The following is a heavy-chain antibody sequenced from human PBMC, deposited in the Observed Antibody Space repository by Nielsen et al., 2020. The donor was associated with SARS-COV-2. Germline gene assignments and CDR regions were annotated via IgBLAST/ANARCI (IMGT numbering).Heavy chain of an antibody. CDR2: ISYDGSNK. Sequence: GGSLRLSCAASGFTFSTYALHWVRQAPGKGLEWVAVISYDGSNKYYADSVKGRFTISRDNAKNSLYLQMNCLRAEDTAVYYCARDRRGYYDIYVLAAFDIWGQGTMVTVSS. J-gene: IGHJ3*02. CDR1: GFTFSTYA. D-gene: IGHD3-22*01. V-gene: IGHV3-30-3*01. CDR3: ARDRRGYYDIYVLAAFDI.